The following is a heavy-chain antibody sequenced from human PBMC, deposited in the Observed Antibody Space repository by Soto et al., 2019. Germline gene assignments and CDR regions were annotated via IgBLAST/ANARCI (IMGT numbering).Heavy chain of an antibody. CDR3: AKCLWFGELSFFDY. Sequence: GGSLRLSCAASGFTFSSYGMHWVRQAPGKGLEWVAVISYDGSNKYYADSVKGRFTISRDNSKNTLYLQMNSLRAEDTAVYYCAKCLWFGELSFFDYWGQGTLVTVSS. CDR1: GFTFSSYG. V-gene: IGHV3-30*18. CDR2: ISYDGSNK. D-gene: IGHD3-10*01. J-gene: IGHJ4*02.